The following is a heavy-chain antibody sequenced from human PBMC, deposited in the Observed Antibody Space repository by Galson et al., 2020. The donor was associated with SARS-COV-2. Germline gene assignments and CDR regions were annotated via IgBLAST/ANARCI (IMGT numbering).Heavy chain of an antibody. V-gene: IGHV4-4*02. CDR2: IYHSRST. Sequence: ASETLSLTCAVSGGSISSSNWWSWVRQPPGKGLEWIGEIYHSRSTNYNPSLKSRVTISVDKSKNQFSLKLSSVTAADTAVYYCALRLSVLRYFDWSNDAFDIWGQGTMVTVSS. CDR3: ALRLSVLRYFDWSNDAFDI. J-gene: IGHJ3*02. D-gene: IGHD3-9*01. CDR1: GGSISSSNW.